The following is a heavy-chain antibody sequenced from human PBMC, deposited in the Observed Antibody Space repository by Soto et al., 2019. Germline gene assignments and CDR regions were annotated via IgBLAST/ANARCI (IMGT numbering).Heavy chain of an antibody. Sequence: EVQLLEAGGGLVQPGGSLRLSCAASGFSFKNYAMTWVRQAPGKGLEWVSTISGSGESTFYADSVKGRFTISRDNSENTLSLQMNSLRAEDTAVYYCAKSGSGWYHYCMDVWGQGTTVTVS. CDR3: AKSGSGWYHYCMDV. J-gene: IGHJ6*02. CDR2: ISGSGEST. CDR1: GFSFKNYA. D-gene: IGHD6-19*01. V-gene: IGHV3-23*01.